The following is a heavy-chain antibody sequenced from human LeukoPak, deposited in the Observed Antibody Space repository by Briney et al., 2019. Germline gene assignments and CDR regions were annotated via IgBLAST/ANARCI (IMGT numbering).Heavy chain of an antibody. Sequence: PGGSLRLSCAASGFTFSSYAMTWVRQAPGKGLEWVSSISGSGDYTNYADSVKGRFTISRDNSKNTLYLQMNSLRAEDTAVYYCAKDPEKVRGVIRAFDYWGQGTLVTVSS. D-gene: IGHD3-10*01. CDR2: ISGSGDYT. V-gene: IGHV3-23*01. CDR3: AKDPEKVRGVIRAFDY. CDR1: GFTFSSYA. J-gene: IGHJ4*02.